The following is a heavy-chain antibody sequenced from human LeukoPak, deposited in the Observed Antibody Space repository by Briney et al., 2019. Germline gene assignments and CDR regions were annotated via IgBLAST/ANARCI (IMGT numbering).Heavy chain of an antibody. CDR1: GFTFSYA. D-gene: IGHD1-26*01. CDR2: ISGSGGST. V-gene: IGHV3-23*01. CDR3: AKAFSGTLEFDY. Sequence: PGGSLRLSCAASGFTFSYAMSWVRQAPGKGLEWVSGISGSGGSTYYADSVKGRFTISRDNSQNTLYLQMNSLGAEDTALYYCAKAFSGTLEFDYWGQGTLVTVSS. J-gene: IGHJ4*02.